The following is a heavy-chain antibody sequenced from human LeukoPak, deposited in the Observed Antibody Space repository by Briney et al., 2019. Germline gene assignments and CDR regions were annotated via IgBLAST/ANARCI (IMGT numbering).Heavy chain of an antibody. D-gene: IGHD3-22*01. Sequence: SVKVSCKASGDTFSTYAFNWVRQAPGQGLEWMGRIIPVFGTTYYAQKLQDRVTITADRSTTTTYMALSSLGHEDTAVYYCARVSERDSSSLKYWGQGALVTVSS. J-gene: IGHJ4*02. CDR2: IIPVFGTT. CDR3: ARVSERDSSSLKY. V-gene: IGHV1-69*06. CDR1: GDTFSTYA.